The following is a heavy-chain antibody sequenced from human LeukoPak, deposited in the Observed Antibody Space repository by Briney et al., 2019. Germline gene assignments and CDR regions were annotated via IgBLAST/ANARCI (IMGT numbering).Heavy chain of an antibody. CDR1: GYTFTSYA. Sequence: ASVKVSCKTSGYTFTSYAISWVRQAPGQGLEWMGWISPSDGDTNYAQNPQDRVTMTTDTSTRKAFLELRSLRSDDTAVYYCARGLYATRYFYGLDVRGQGTTVTVSS. CDR3: ARGLYATRYFYGLDV. D-gene: IGHD3-9*01. J-gene: IGHJ6*02. CDR2: ISPSDGDT. V-gene: IGHV1-18*01.